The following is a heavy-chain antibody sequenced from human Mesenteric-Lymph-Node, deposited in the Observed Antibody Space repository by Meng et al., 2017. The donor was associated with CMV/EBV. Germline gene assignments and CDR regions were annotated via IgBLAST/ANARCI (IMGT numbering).Heavy chain of an antibody. CDR3: VKDHLYSNSPLDP. Sequence: GESLKISCAASGFTFSSYGMHWVRQAPGKGLEWVTFLRYDGSKKYYADSVKGRFTISRDNAKNTVYLQMNSLRAEDTAVYYCVKDHLYSNSPLDPWGQGTLVTVS. V-gene: IGHV3-30*02. D-gene: IGHD6-6*01. J-gene: IGHJ5*02. CDR2: LRYDGSKK. CDR1: GFTFSSYG.